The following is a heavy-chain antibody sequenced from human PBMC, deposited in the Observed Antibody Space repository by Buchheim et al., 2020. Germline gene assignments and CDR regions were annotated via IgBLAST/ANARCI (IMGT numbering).Heavy chain of an antibody. CDR1: GFTFSSYG. V-gene: IGHV3-30*18. CDR3: AKDRWEDYDFWSGYPRGYFDY. Sequence: QVQLVESGGGVVQPGRSLRLSCAASGFTFSSYGMHWVRQAPGKGLEWVAVISYDGSNKYYADSVKGRFTISRENSKNTLYLQMNSLRAEDTAVYYCAKDRWEDYDFWSGYPRGYFDYWGQGTL. D-gene: IGHD3-3*01. J-gene: IGHJ4*02. CDR2: ISYDGSNK.